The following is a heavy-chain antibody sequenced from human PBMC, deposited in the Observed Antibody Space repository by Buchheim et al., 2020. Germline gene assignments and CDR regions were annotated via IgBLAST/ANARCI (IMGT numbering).Heavy chain of an antibody. Sequence: EVQLVESGGGLVKPGGSLRLSCAASGFTFSSYSMNWVRQAPGKGLEWVSSISSSSSYISYADSVKGRFTISRDNAKNSLYLQMNSLRAEDTAVYYCARDGAEVRFLEWLPTGVYYGMDVRGQETT. V-gene: IGHV3-21*01. J-gene: IGHJ6*02. CDR1: GFTFSSYS. CDR2: ISSSSSYI. D-gene: IGHD3-3*01. CDR3: ARDGAEVRFLEWLPTGVYYGMDV.